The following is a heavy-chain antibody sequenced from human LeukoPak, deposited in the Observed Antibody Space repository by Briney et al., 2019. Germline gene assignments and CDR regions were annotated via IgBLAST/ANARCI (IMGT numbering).Heavy chain of an antibody. Sequence: SETLSLTCTVSSGSISISYWSWIRHPPGEGLESHGYIYYSGGTNYNPSLKSRVTISVDTSKNQFSLKLSSVTAADTAVYYCARVHYDFWSGYYLDYWGQGTLVTVSS. V-gene: IGHV4-59*01. D-gene: IGHD3-3*01. CDR1: SGSISISY. CDR2: IYYSGGT. J-gene: IGHJ4*02. CDR3: ARVHYDFWSGYYLDY.